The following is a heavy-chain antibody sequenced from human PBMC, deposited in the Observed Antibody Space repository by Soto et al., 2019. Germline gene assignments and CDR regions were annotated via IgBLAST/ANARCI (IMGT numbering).Heavy chain of an antibody. CDR2: ISSSGSTI. Sequence: EVQLVESGGGLVQPGGSLRLSCAASGFTFSSYEMNWVRQAPGKGLEWVSYISSSGSTIYYADSVKGRFTISRDNAKNSLYLQMNSLRAEDTAVYYCERRITTYLWFDPWGQGTLVTVSS. D-gene: IGHD4-4*01. CDR3: ERRITTYLWFDP. CDR1: GFTFSSYE. J-gene: IGHJ5*02. V-gene: IGHV3-48*03.